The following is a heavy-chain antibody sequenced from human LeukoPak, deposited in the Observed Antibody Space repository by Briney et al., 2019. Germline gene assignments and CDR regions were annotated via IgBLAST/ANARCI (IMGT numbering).Heavy chain of an antibody. CDR2: ISAYNGNT. D-gene: IGHD4-17*01. CDR1: GYTFTSYG. Sequence: ASVRVSCKASGYTFTSYGISWVRQAPGQGLEWMGWISAYNGNTNYAQKLQGRVTMTTDTSSSTAYMQLRRLRSDDPAVYYVASTTVTTYGSNSWGQEPWSPSPQ. CDR3: ASTTVTTYGSNS. J-gene: IGHJ5*01. V-gene: IGHV1-18*01.